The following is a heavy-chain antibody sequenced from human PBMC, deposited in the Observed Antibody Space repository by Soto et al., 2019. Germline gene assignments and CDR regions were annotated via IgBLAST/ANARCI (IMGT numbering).Heavy chain of an antibody. CDR2: IDPSDSYT. V-gene: IGHV5-10-1*01. D-gene: IGHD3-3*01. CDR3: ARRYDFWSGTYGMDV. CDR1: GYSFTSYW. Sequence: PGESLKISCKGSGYSFTSYWISWVRQMPGKGLEWMGRIDPSDSYTNYSPSFLGHVTISADKSISTAYLQWTSLKASDTAMYYCARRYDFWSGTYGMDVWGQGTTVTVSS. J-gene: IGHJ6*02.